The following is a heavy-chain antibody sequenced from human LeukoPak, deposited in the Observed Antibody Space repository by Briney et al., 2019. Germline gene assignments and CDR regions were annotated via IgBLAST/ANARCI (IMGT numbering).Heavy chain of an antibody. D-gene: IGHD1-26*01. J-gene: IGHJ3*02. V-gene: IGHV3-23*01. CDR2: ISAGGGGT. CDR1: GFTFNNYA. CDR3: AKAGWYSAKTYATYDDAYDI. Sequence: GGSLRLSCAVSGFTFNNYAMSWVRQAPGKGLEWVSAISAGGGGTYYADSVKGRFTISRDNSKKKVFLQMNSLRADDTAVFYCAKAGWYSAKTYATYDDAYDIWGQGTMVTVSS.